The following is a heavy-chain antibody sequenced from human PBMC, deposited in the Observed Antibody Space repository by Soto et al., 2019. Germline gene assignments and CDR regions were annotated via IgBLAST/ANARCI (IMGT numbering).Heavy chain of an antibody. CDR3: AKSAATYYCSGGYCYNYYFDS. Sequence: GGSLRLSCAASGFTFSNYDMHWVRQAPGKGLEWVAVISYDGSNKYYADSVRGRFTISRDNSKNTLYLQMNSLRADDTAVYYCAKSAATYYCSGGYCYNYYFDSWGQGTLVTVSS. CDR2: ISYDGSNK. CDR1: GFTFSNYD. D-gene: IGHD2-15*01. J-gene: IGHJ4*02. V-gene: IGHV3-30*18.